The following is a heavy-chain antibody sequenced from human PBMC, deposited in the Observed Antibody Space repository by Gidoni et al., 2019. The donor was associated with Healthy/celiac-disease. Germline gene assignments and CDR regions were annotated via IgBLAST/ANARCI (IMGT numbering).Heavy chain of an antibody. Sequence: EVQLVESGGGLVQPGRSLRLSCTASGFTFGDYAMSWVRQAPGKGLEWVGFIRSKAYGGTTEYAASVKGRFTISRDDSKSIAYLQMNSLKTEDTAVYYCTSSLGGGYQLLSFDYWGQGTLVTVSS. CDR2: IRSKAYGGTT. D-gene: IGHD2-2*01. CDR3: TSSLGGGYQLLSFDY. V-gene: IGHV3-49*04. J-gene: IGHJ4*02. CDR1: GFTFGDYA.